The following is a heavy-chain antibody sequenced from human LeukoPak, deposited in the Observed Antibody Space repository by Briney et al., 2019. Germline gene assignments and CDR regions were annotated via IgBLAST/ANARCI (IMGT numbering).Heavy chain of an antibody. J-gene: IGHJ4*02. CDR3: ASSPARYYDSSGYYYY. CDR2: IYTSGST. V-gene: IGHV4-61*02. Sequence: SETLSLTCTGSGGSISSGSYYWSWIRQPAGKGLEWIGRIYTSGSTNYNPSLKSRVTISVDTSKNQFSLKLSSVTAADTAVYYCASSPARYYDSSGYYYYWGQGTLVTVSS. CDR1: GGSISSGSYY. D-gene: IGHD3-22*01.